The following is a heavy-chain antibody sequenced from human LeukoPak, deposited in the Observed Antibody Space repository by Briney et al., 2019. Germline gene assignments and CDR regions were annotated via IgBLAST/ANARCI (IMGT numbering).Heavy chain of an antibody. CDR3: ATSPRTSSIAAVDY. D-gene: IGHD6-6*01. J-gene: IGHJ4*02. V-gene: IGHV4-39*01. Sequence: PSETLSLTCTVSGGSISSGSYYWGWIRQPPGKGLEWIVSIYYGGSTYYNPSLKSRVTISVDTSKNQFSLKLSSVTAADTAVYYCATSPRTSSIAAVDYWGQGTLVTVSS. CDR1: GGSISSGSYY. CDR2: IYYGGST.